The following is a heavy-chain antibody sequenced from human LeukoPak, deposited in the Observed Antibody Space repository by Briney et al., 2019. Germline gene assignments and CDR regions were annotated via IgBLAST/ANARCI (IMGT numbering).Heavy chain of an antibody. D-gene: IGHD6-13*01. CDR3: AKERSGSSYNWFDP. CDR2: IYYTGIT. J-gene: IGHJ5*02. CDR1: GGSLSRSY. V-gene: IGHV4-59*01. Sequence: SETLSLTCTVSGGSLSRSYWSWIRQSPGKGLEWIGYIYYTGITNYNPSVKSRVTISMDTAKNHFSLNLTSVTAADTAIYYCAKERSGSSYNWFDPWGQGILVTVSS.